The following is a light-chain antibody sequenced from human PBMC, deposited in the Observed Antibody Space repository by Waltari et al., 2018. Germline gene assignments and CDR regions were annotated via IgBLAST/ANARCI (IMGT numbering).Light chain of an antibody. CDR1: ERISRSY. V-gene: IGKV3-15*01. Sequence: EILMTQSPGTLSVSPGERASLSCRASERISRSYLAWYQQKGGQPPRLLIYFTSPRAAGVPARFSGSGSGTEFTLTISSLQSEDFAVYYCQQYNTWPYTFGQGTKIEIK. CDR3: QQYNTWPYT. J-gene: IGKJ2*01. CDR2: FTS.